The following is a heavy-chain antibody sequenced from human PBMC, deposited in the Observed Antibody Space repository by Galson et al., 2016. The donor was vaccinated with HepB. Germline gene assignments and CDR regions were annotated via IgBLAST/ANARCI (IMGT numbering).Heavy chain of an antibody. Sequence: SLRLSCAASGFIFSSYSMNWVHQAPGKGLERVSYISRSTPTIYYADSVKGRFTVSRDNAKNSLYLQMNNLRDEDTAVYYCARDPHALDFWGQGTLVTVSS. J-gene: IGHJ4*02. V-gene: IGHV3-48*02. CDR1: GFIFSSYS. CDR3: ARDPHALDF. CDR2: ISRSTPTI.